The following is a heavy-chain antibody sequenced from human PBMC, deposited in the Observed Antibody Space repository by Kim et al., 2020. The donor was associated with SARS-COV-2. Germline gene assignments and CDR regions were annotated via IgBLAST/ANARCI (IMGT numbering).Heavy chain of an antibody. D-gene: IGHD3-22*01. CDR2: IYYSGST. V-gene: IGHV4-31*03. J-gene: IGHJ4*02. CDR3: ARAGGSYYYDSSGYPSCDY. Sequence: SETLSLTCTVSGGSISSGGYYWSWIRQHPGKGLEWIGYIYYSGSTYYNPSLKSRVTISVDTSKNQFSLKLSSVTAADTAVYYCARAGGSYYYDSSGYPSCDYWGAGTLVFVSS. CDR1: GGSISSGGYY.